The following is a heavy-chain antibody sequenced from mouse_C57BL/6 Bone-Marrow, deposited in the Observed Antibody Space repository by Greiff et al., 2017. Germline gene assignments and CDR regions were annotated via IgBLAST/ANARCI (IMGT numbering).Heavy chain of an antibody. CDR3: AREGYYGSYWYFDV. CDR1: GYAFSSYW. D-gene: IGHD1-1*01. Sequence: QVQLKESGAELVKPGASVKISCKASGYAFSSYWMNWVKQRPGKGLEWIGQIYPGDGDTNYNGKFKGKATLTADKSSSTAYMQLSSLTSEDSAVYFCAREGYYGSYWYFDVWGTGTTVTVSS. CDR2: IYPGDGDT. V-gene: IGHV1-80*01. J-gene: IGHJ1*03.